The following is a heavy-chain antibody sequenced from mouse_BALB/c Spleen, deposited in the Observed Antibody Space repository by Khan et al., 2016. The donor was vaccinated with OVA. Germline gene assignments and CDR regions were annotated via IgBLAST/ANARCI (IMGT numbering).Heavy chain of an antibody. CDR1: GFSLSRYN. V-gene: IGHV2-6-4*01. CDR3: ARAYYRSDGYYAMDY. D-gene: IGHD2-14*01. Sequence: VQLQESGPGLVAPSQGLSITCTVSGFSLSRYNIHWIRQPPGKGLEWLGMIWGGGHTDYNSTLKIRLSISKDNSKRQVFLKMNSLQTDDTAVYFCARAYYRSDGYYAMDYWGQGTSVTVSS. J-gene: IGHJ4*01. CDR2: IWGGGHT.